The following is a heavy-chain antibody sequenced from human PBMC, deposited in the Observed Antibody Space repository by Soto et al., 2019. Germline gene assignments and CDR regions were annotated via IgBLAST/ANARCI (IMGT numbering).Heavy chain of an antibody. CDR3: AKDRLGGSGSSSSVGRYYYYYGMDV. CDR2: ISYDGSNK. Sequence: QVQLVESGGGVVQPGRSLRLSCAASGFTFSSYGMHWVRQAPGKGLEWVAVISYDGSNKYYADSVKGRFTISRDNSKNTLYLQMNSLRAEDTAVYYCAKDRLGGSGSSSSVGRYYYYYGMDVWGQGTTVTVSS. J-gene: IGHJ6*02. D-gene: IGHD6-6*01. V-gene: IGHV3-30*18. CDR1: GFTFSSYG.